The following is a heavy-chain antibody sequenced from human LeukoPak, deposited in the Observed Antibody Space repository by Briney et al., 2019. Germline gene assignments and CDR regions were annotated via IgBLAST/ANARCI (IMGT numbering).Heavy chain of an antibody. CDR3: ARGQGSSWYYYYYYMDV. Sequence: ASVKVSCKASGYTFTSYGISWVRQATGQGLEWMGWMNPNSGNTGYAQKFQGRVTMTRNTSISTAYMELSSLRSEDTAVYYCARGQGSSWYYYYYYMDVWGKGTAVTISS. CDR1: GYTFTSYG. V-gene: IGHV1-8*02. CDR2: MNPNSGNT. J-gene: IGHJ6*03. D-gene: IGHD6-13*01.